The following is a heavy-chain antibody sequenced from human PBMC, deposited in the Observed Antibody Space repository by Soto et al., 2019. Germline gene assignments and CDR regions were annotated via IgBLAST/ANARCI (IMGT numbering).Heavy chain of an antibody. Sequence: GGSLRLSCAASGFTFDDYALHWVRQAPGKGLEWVSGISWNSGSIGSADSVKGRFTISRDNAKNSLYLQMNSLRAEDTALYYCAKYITDILTCPGDYWGQGTLVTGSS. CDR3: AKYITDILTCPGDY. CDR2: ISWNSGSI. V-gene: IGHV3-9*01. CDR1: GFTFDDYA. D-gene: IGHD3-9*01. J-gene: IGHJ4*02.